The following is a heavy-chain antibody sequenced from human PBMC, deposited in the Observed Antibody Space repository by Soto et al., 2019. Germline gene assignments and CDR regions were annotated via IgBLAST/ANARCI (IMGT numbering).Heavy chain of an antibody. V-gene: IGHV4-38-2*01. J-gene: IGHJ3*02. D-gene: IGHD5-12*01. CDR2: IYHSGST. Sequence: PSETLSLTCAVSGYSISSGYYWGWIRQPPGKGLEWIGSIYHSGSTYYNPSLKSRVTISVDTSKNQFSLKLSSVTAADTAVYYFPRGRMATLGALEIWGQGTMVTVSS. CDR1: GYSISSGYY. CDR3: PRGRMATLGALEI.